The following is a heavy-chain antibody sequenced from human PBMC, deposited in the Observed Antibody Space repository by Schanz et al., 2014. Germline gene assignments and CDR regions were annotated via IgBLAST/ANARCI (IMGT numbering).Heavy chain of an antibody. V-gene: IGHV3-74*01. CDR2: TSNDGSFT. CDR1: GFTFSDSW. D-gene: IGHD1-7*01. CDR3: AKELRPGTERPRGNFDY. J-gene: IGHJ4*02. Sequence: EVQLVESGGGLVQPGGSLGLSCAASGFTFSDSWMHWVRQAPGKGLVWVSRTSNDGSFTTFADSVKGRFTISRDNSKNTLYLQMNSLRAEDTAVYYCAKELRPGTERPRGNFDYWGQGTLVTVSS.